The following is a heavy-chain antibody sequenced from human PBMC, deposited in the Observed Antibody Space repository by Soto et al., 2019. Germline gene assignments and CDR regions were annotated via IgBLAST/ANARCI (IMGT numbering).Heavy chain of an antibody. CDR3: ARGGAPYNWFDP. CDR2: IFYSGIT. Sequence: PSESLSLTCTVSGGSITSYDWSWIRQPPGQGLEWVGYIFYSGITNYNPSLKSRVTISVDTSKNQFSLKLSSVTAADTAVYYCARGGAPYNWFDPWGQGPLVTVSS. CDR1: GGSITSYD. J-gene: IGHJ5*02. D-gene: IGHD3-16*01. V-gene: IGHV4-59*01.